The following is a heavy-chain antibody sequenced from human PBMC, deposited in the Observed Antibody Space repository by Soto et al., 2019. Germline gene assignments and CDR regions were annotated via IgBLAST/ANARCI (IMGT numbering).Heavy chain of an antibody. Sequence: ASVKVSCKASGYTFTGYYMHWVRQAPGQGLEWMGWINPNSGGTNYAQKFQGRVTMTRDTSISTAYMELSRLRSDDTAVYYCARGYRSGWSPDPYYFDCWGQGTMVTVYS. CDR1: GYTFTGYY. CDR3: ARGYRSGWSPDPYYFDC. V-gene: IGHV1-2*02. J-gene: IGHJ4*02. D-gene: IGHD6-19*01. CDR2: INPNSGGT.